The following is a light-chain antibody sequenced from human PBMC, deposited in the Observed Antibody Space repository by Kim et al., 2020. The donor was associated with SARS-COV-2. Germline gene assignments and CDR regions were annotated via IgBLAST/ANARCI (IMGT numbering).Light chain of an antibody. J-gene: IGLJ3*02. CDR2: GRN. CDR1: SLRSYY. Sequence: SSELTQDPVVSVALGQTVRITCQGDSLRSYYATWYQQKPRQAPVLVIYGRNNRPSGIPDRFSGSASGNTASLTTSGTQAEDEADFYCQSRDSGGRVMFGGGTKLTVL. CDR3: QSRDSGGRVM. V-gene: IGLV3-19*01.